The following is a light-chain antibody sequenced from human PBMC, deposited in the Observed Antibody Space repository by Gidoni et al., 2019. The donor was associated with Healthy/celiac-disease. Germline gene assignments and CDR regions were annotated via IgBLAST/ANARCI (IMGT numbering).Light chain of an antibody. V-gene: IGKV1-5*03. CDR1: QSITSW. CDR3: QQYNTIQT. J-gene: IGKJ3*01. Sequence: DIQMTQPPSTLSASVGDRVTIPCRASQSITSWLAWYQQKPGKAPKLLIYKASSLESGVPSRFSGSGSGTEFTLTISSLQPDDFATYYCQQYNTIQTFGPGTKVDIK. CDR2: KAS.